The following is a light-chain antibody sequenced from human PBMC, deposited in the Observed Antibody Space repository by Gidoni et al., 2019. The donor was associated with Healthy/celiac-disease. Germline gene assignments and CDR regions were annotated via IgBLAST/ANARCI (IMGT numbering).Light chain of an antibody. CDR3: QQYNNWPPYT. CDR1: QSVSSN. Sequence: EIVMTKSPATLSVSPGERATLSCRASQSVSSNLAWYQQKPGQAPRLRIYGASTRATGIPARFSGSGSGTEFTLTISSLQSEDCAVYYCQQYNNWPPYTVGQXTKLEIK. CDR2: GAS. V-gene: IGKV3-15*01. J-gene: IGKJ2*01.